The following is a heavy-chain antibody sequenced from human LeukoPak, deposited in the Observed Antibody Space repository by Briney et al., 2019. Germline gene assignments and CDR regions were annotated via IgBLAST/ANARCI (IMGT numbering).Heavy chain of an antibody. J-gene: IGHJ4*02. V-gene: IGHV1-18*04. D-gene: IGHD3-10*01. CDR3: ARDSKVRGEYPLGY. CDR2: ISAYNGKT. CDR1: GYTFTSYG. Sequence: ASVKVSCKASGYTFTSYGISWVRQAPGQGLEWMGLISAYNGKTNYAQKLQGRVTMTTDTSTSTAYMELRSLRSDDTAVYYCARDSKVRGEYPLGYWGQGTLVTVSS.